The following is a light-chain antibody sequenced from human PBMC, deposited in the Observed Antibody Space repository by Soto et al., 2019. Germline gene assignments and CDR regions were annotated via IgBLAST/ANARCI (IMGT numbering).Light chain of an antibody. J-gene: IGKJ2*01. CDR1: QSVSSN. CDR3: QQYNNWTPYT. V-gene: IGKV3-15*01. Sequence: EIVMTQSPATLSVSPGERATLSCRASQSVSSNLAWYQQKPGQAPRLLIYGASTRATGIPDRFSGSGSGTEVTLTITSPQSEDFAVYYCQQYNNWTPYTFGHGTKLDIK. CDR2: GAS.